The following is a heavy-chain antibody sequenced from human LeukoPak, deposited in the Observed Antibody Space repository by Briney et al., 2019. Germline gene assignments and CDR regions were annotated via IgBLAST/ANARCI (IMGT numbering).Heavy chain of an antibody. CDR3: AKDLPETQQLVVFTLNY. D-gene: IGHD6-13*01. CDR1: GFDFYIYA. CDR2: ISGAGETT. V-gene: IGHV3-23*01. Sequence: GGSLRLSCTASGFDFYIYAVTWVRQAPGKGLQWVSGISGAGETTYYADSVKGRFTISRDNSKNTVYLQMNSLRVEDTALYYCAKDLPETQQLVVFTLNYWGQGTLVTVSS. J-gene: IGHJ4*02.